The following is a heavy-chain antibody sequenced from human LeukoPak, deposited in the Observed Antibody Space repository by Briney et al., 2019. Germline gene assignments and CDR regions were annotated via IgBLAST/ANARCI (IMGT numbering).Heavy chain of an antibody. D-gene: IGHD3-10*01. CDR2: IYYSGST. CDR1: GGSISSYY. Sequence: PSETLSLTCTVSGGSISSYYWSWIRQPPGKGLEWIGYIYYSGSTNYNPSLKSRVTISVDTSKNQFSLKLSSVTAADTAVYYCASLGPMVRGVIQWFDPWGQGTLVTVSS. J-gene: IGHJ5*02. V-gene: IGHV4-59*08. CDR3: ASLGPMVRGVIQWFDP.